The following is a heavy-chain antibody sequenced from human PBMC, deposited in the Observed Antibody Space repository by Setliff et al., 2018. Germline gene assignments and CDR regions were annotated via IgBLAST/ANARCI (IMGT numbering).Heavy chain of an antibody. Sequence: SETLSLTCAAFGGTFTYYYWTWIRQPPGKGLEWIGEINHSGSTNYNPSLKSRATISIDTSKNQFSLNLRYVTAADTAVYYCARGRNVAIRLLDSWGQGNLVTVSS. D-gene: IGHD6-6*01. CDR2: INHSGST. CDR3: ARGRNVAIRLLDS. CDR1: GGTFTYYY. J-gene: IGHJ4*02. V-gene: IGHV4-34*01.